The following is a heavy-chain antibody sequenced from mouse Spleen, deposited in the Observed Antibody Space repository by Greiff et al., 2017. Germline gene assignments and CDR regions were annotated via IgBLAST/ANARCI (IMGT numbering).Heavy chain of an antibody. Sequence: VQLKESGAELVRPGASVKLSCTASGFNIKDDYMHWVKQRPEQGLEWIGWIDPENGDTEYASKFQGKATITADTSSNTAYLQLSSLTSEDTAVYYCTSSYYSNYVGDYWGQGTTLTVSS. J-gene: IGHJ2*01. CDR2: IDPENGDT. CDR1: GFNIKDDY. D-gene: IGHD2-5*01. V-gene: IGHV14-4*01. CDR3: TSSYYSNYVGDY.